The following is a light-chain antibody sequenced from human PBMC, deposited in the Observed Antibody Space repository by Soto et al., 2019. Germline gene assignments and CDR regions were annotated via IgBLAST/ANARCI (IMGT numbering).Light chain of an antibody. CDR1: QTISDT. V-gene: IGKV3-15*01. J-gene: IGKJ4*01. Sequence: EIVRTQSPANLSVSPGASVSLSCRASQTISDTLAWYQQKPGLPPMLLIYHTSTRASGVPARFSGSGSGTDFSLTIRSLQSEDFAVYYCQRYDNLPLIFGGGTKVDIK. CDR3: QRYDNLPLI. CDR2: HTS.